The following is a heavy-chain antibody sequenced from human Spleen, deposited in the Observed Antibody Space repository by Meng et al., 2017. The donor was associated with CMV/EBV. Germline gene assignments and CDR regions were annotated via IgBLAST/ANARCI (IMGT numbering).Heavy chain of an antibody. J-gene: IGHJ4*02. V-gene: IGHV3-33*01. Sequence: LRLSCAASGFTFSSYGMHWVRQAPGKGLEWVAVIWYDGSNKYYADSVKGRFTISRDNSKNTLFLQMNSLRAEDTAVYYCARQWQLPDYWGQGTLVTVSS. D-gene: IGHD2-15*01. CDR3: ARQWQLPDY. CDR1: GFTFSSYG. CDR2: IWYDGSNK.